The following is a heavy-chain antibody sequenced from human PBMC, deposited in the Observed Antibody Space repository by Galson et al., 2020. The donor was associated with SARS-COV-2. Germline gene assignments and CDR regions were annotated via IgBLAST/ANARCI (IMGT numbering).Heavy chain of an antibody. D-gene: IGHD2-21*01. CDR2: VGTQGET. V-gene: IGHV3-13*01. CDR3: ARVPAYCDSSTCFYHVDV. CDR1: GFTLNSYD. J-gene: IGHJ6*04. Sequence: GGSLRLSCAASGFTLNSYDFVWVRQAPGKGLEWVSSVGTQGETYYPDSVKGRFTISRENVKNSLFLQMNRLRVGDTAVYYCARVPAYCDSSTCFYHVDVWGKGTSVIVSS.